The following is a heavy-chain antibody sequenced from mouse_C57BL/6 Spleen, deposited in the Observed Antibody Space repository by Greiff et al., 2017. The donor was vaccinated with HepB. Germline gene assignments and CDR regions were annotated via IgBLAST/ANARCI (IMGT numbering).Heavy chain of an antibody. Sequence: VMLVESGAELARPGASVKLSCKASGYTFTSYGISWVKQRTGQGLEWIGEIYPRSGNTYYNEKFKGKATLTADKSSSTAYMELRSLTSEDSAVYFCASPTGGFAYWGQGTLVTVSA. CDR3: ASPTGGFAY. CDR1: GYTFTSYG. D-gene: IGHD1-1*01. J-gene: IGHJ3*01. V-gene: IGHV1-81*01. CDR2: IYPRSGNT.